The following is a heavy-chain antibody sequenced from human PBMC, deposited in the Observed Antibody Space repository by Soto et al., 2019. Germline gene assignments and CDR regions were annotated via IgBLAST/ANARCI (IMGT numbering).Heavy chain of an antibody. Sequence: PSETLSLTCTVSGGSISSSSYYWGWIRQPPGKGLEWIGSIYYSGSTTNYNPSLKSRVTISVDGSKNEFSLNLSSVTAADTAVYYCARGIVGATRAWGQGTLVTVSS. D-gene: IGHD1-26*01. CDR2: IYYSGSTT. CDR3: ARGIVGATRA. CDR1: GGSISSSSYY. J-gene: IGHJ5*02. V-gene: IGHV4-39*07.